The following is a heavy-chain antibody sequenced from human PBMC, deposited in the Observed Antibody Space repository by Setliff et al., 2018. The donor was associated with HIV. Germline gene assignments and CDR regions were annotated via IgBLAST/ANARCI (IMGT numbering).Heavy chain of an antibody. D-gene: IGHD1-26*01. J-gene: IGHJ4*02. Sequence: ASVKVSCKASGYRFISYGITWVRQAPGQGPEWMGYMSVYNAKADYAQKFQGRVTMTTDTSTSTVYMELSSLRSEDTAVYYCARGWEGGMDYWGQGTLVTVSS. V-gene: IGHV1-18*01. CDR1: GYRFISYG. CDR2: MSVYNAKA. CDR3: ARGWEGGMDY.